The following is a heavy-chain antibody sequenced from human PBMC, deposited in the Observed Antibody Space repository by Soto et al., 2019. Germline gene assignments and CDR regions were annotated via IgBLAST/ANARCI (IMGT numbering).Heavy chain of an antibody. Sequence: AVQVSCKASGYTFTGYYIHWVRQAPGQGLEWMGWINPITGGTNYAPKFQGRVTMTRDTSITTAYMELSRLRSDDTAVYYCARNYYDSSDRDYLDYWGQGTPVTVSS. D-gene: IGHD3-22*01. V-gene: IGHV1-2*02. CDR2: INPITGGT. CDR3: ARNYYDSSDRDYLDY. CDR1: GYTFTGYY. J-gene: IGHJ4*02.